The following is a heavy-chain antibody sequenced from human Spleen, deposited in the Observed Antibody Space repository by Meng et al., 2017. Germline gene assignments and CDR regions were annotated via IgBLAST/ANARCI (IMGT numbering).Heavy chain of an antibody. V-gene: IGHV4-4*07. CDR2: IYHSGTNYNPSLKSRVT. Sequence: GSLRLSCSVSGGSISGYYWSWIRQPAGRGLEWIGNIYHSGTNYNPSLKSRVTYYNPSLKTRVTMSVDTSKNQFSLKLSSVTAADTAVYYCARETSGDIGYWGQGTLVTVSS. CDR3: ARETSGDIGY. D-gene: IGHD4-17*01. CDR1: GGSISGYY. J-gene: IGHJ4*02.